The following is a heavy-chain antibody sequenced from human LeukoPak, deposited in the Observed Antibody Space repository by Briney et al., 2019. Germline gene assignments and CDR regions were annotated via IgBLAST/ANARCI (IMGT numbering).Heavy chain of an antibody. Sequence: PSETLSLTCTVSGGSISSYYWSWIRQPPGKGLEWIGYIYYSGSTNYNPSLKSRVTISVDTSKNQFSLKLSSVTAADTAVYYCARHDYRGGDYWGQGTLVTVSS. D-gene: IGHD4-11*01. CDR3: ARHDYRGGDY. CDR2: IYYSGST. J-gene: IGHJ4*02. V-gene: IGHV4-59*08. CDR1: GGSISSYY.